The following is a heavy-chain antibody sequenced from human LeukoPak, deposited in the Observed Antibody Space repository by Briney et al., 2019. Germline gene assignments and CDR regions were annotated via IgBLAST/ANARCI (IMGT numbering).Heavy chain of an antibody. V-gene: IGHV1-2*02. CDR3: AREGSGHNWFDP. CDR2: INPNSGGT. J-gene: IGHJ5*02. Sequence: ASVKVSCKASGYTFTGYYMHWVRQAPGQGLEWMGWINPNSGGTNYAQKFQGRVTMTRDTSISTAYMELSRLRSEDTAVYYCAREGSGHNWFDPWGQGTLVTVSS. D-gene: IGHD6-19*01. CDR1: GYTFTGYY.